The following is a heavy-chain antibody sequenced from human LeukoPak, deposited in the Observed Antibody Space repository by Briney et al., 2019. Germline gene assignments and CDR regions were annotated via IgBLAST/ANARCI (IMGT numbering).Heavy chain of an antibody. Sequence: PGGSLRLSCAASGFTFSNYGIHWVRQAPGKGLEWVAIISYGGSNKYYADSVKGRFTISRDDSKNTLYLQMNSLRAEDTAVYYCAKDRKNWRGAFDIWGQGTMVTVSS. CDR2: ISYGGSNK. J-gene: IGHJ3*02. D-gene: IGHD1-1*01. CDR3: AKDRKNWRGAFDI. V-gene: IGHV3-30*18. CDR1: GFTFSNYG.